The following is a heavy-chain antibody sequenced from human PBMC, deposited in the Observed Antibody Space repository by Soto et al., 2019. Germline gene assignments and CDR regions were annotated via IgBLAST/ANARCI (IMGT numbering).Heavy chain of an antibody. Sequence: ASVKVSCKASGYTFTSYYMHWVRQAPGQGLEWMGIINPSGGSTSYAQKFQGRVTMTRDTSTSTVYMELSSLRSEDTAVYYCARDGRYRSSWSQTLDYYYYGMDVWGQGTTVTVSS. J-gene: IGHJ6*02. CDR2: INPSGGST. CDR1: GYTFTSYY. D-gene: IGHD6-6*01. CDR3: ARDGRYRSSWSQTLDYYYYGMDV. V-gene: IGHV1-46*01.